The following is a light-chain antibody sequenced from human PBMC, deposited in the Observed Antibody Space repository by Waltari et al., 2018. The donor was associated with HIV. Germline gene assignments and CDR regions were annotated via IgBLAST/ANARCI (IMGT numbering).Light chain of an antibody. Sequence: SSDLTQDPAVSVALGQTVRITCQGDSLRRYSANWYQQKPGQAPVVVMYGKDNRPSGIPERFSGSSSGNTGSLTITGAQAEDEAVYYCDSRDTNDKHHVFGTGTKVTV. J-gene: IGLJ1*01. CDR3: DSRDTNDKHHV. CDR2: GKD. V-gene: IGLV3-19*01. CDR1: SLRRYS.